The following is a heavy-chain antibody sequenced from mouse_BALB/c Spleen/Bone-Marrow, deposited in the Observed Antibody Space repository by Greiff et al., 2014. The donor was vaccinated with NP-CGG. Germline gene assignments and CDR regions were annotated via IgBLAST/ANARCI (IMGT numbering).Heavy chain of an antibody. CDR1: GYTFSSYW. J-gene: IGHJ4*01. Sequence: QVQLQQSGAELMKPGASVKISCKATGYTFSSYWIEWVKQRPGHGLEWIGEILPGSGSTNYNEKFKGKATFTADTSSNTAYMQLSSLTPEDSAVYYCARGLWLRRSYYSMDYWGQGTSVTVSS. V-gene: IGHV1-9*01. CDR3: ARGLWLRRSYYSMDY. CDR2: ILPGSGST. D-gene: IGHD2-2*01.